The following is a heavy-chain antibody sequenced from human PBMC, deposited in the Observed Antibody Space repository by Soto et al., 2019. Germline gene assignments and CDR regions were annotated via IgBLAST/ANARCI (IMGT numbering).Heavy chain of an antibody. CDR1: GFTFSDHY. V-gene: IGHV3-72*01. J-gene: IGHJ6*02. Sequence: PVGSLRLSCAASGFTFSDHYMDWVRQAPGKGLEWVGRTRNKANSYTTEYAASVKGRFTISRDDSKNSLYLQMNSLKTEDTAVYYCARGGYCSSTSCFSDYYGMDVWGQGTTVTVSS. CDR2: TRNKANSYTT. CDR3: ARGGYCSSTSCFSDYYGMDV. D-gene: IGHD2-2*01.